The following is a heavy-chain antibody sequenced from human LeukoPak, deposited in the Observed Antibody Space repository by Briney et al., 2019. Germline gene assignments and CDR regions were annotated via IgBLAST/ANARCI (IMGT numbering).Heavy chain of an antibody. CDR2: ISISSSYI. CDR3: AKGPWLAYPYYFDY. D-gene: IGHD6-19*01. Sequence: GGSLRLSCAASGFTFSTYSMHWVRQAPGKGLEWVSSISISSSYIYYADSLKGRFTISRDNAKNSLYLQMNSLRAEDTAVYYCAKGPWLAYPYYFDYWGQGTLVTVSS. V-gene: IGHV3-21*04. CDR1: GFTFSTYS. J-gene: IGHJ4*02.